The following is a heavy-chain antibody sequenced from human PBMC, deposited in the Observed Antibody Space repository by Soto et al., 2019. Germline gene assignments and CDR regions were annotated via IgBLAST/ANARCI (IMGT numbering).Heavy chain of an antibody. Sequence: GESLKISCAASGFTFSSYAMSWVRQAPGKGLEWVSAISGSGGSTYYADSVKGRFTISRDNSKNTLYLQMNSLRAEDTAVYYCAKGTSSGWVYFDYWGQGTLVTVSS. J-gene: IGHJ4*02. CDR1: GFTFSSYA. CDR2: ISGSGGST. V-gene: IGHV3-23*01. D-gene: IGHD6-19*01. CDR3: AKGTSSGWVYFDY.